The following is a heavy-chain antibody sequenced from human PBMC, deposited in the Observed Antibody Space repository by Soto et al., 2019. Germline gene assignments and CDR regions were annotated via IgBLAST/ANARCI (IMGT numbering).Heavy chain of an antibody. V-gene: IGHV3-64D*06. J-gene: IGHJ2*01. CDR2: ISSNGGST. D-gene: IGHD2-2*02. CDR1: GFTFSSYA. CDR3: VKNSPYCSSTSCYTPWYFDL. Sequence: GGSLRLSCSASGFTFSSYAMHWVRQAPGKGLEYVSAISSNGGSTYYADSVKGRFTISRDNSKNTLYLQMSSLRAEDTAVYYCVKNSPYCSSTSCYTPWYFDLWGRGTLVTVSS.